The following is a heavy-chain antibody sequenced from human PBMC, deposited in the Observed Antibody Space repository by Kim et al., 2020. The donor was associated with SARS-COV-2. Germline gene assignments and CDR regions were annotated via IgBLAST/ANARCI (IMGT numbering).Heavy chain of an antibody. CDR2: IKQNGSET. V-gene: IGHV3-7*01. CDR3: ATGPLDY. CDR1: GFTFSDYW. Sequence: GGSLRLSCAASGFTFSDYWMTWVRQAPGKGLEWVANIKQNGSETYYVDSVKGRFTISRDNAQNSVYLQMNSLRAEDTAVYYCATGPLDYWGHGILVTVPS. J-gene: IGHJ4*01.